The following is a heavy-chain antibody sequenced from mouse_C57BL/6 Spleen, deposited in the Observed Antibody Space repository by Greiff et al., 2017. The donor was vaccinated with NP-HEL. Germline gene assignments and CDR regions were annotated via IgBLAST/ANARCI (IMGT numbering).Heavy chain of an antibody. J-gene: IGHJ3*01. Sequence: QVQLQQPGAELVKPGASVKMSCKASGYTFTSYWITWVKQRPGQGLEWIGDIYPGSGSTNYNEKFKSKATLTVDTSSSTAYMQLSSLTSEDSAVYYGARSDYGSSHPLAYWGQGTLVTVSA. CDR3: ARSDYGSSHPLAY. CDR2: IYPGSGST. V-gene: IGHV1-55*01. CDR1: GYTFTSYW. D-gene: IGHD1-1*01.